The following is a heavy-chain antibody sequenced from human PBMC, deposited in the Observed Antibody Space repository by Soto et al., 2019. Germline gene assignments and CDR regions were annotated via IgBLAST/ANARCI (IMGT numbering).Heavy chain of an antibody. V-gene: IGHV1-69*13. Sequence: SVKVSCKASGGTFSSYAISWVRQAPGQGLEWMGGIIPIFGTANYAQKFQGRATITADESTSTAYMELSSLRSEDTAVYYCARDRAGTAMGRVYYFDYWGQGTLVTVSS. D-gene: IGHD5-18*01. CDR1: GGTFSSYA. J-gene: IGHJ4*02. CDR3: ARDRAGTAMGRVYYFDY. CDR2: IIPIFGTA.